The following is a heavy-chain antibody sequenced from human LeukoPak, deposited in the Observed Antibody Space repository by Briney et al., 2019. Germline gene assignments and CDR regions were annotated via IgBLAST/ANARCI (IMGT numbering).Heavy chain of an antibody. V-gene: IGHV4-61*02. J-gene: IGHJ1*01. D-gene: IGHD4-11*01. CDR2: IYTSGST. Sequence: PSETLSLTCTVSGGSISSGSYYWSWIRQPAGKGLEWIGRIYTSGSTNYNPSLKSRVTISVDTSKNQFSLKLSSVTAADTAVYYCARGVTTVTRAEYFQHWGQGTLVTVSS. CDR1: GGSISSGSYY. CDR3: ARGVTTVTRAEYFQH.